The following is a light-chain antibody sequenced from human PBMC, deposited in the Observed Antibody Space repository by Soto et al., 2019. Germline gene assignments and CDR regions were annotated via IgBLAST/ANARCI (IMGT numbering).Light chain of an antibody. V-gene: IGKV3-15*01. CDR3: QQYNNWPRT. CDR1: QSINSN. Sequence: EKVVPQSPATLSVSLGERATLSCMATQSINSNLAWYQQKFGQAPRLLIYGASTRATGIPARFSGSGSGTEFTLTISSLQSEDFELYYCQQYNNWPRTFGQGTKVDIK. CDR2: GAS. J-gene: IGKJ1*01.